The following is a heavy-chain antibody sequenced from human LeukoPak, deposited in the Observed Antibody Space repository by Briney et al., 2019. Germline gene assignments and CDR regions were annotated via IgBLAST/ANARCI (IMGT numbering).Heavy chain of an antibody. CDR2: ISSGSRTI. D-gene: IGHD1-26*01. J-gene: IGHJ4*02. Sequence: GGSLRLSCAAFGFTFSSYSMNWVRQAPGKGLEWISYISSGSRTIYYGDSVQGRFTVCRDNAKNSLYLQMRGLRAKDTAVYYCARESISGHRDFDYWGKGTLVTVSS. V-gene: IGHV3-48*01. CDR1: GFTFSSYS. CDR3: ARESISGHRDFDY.